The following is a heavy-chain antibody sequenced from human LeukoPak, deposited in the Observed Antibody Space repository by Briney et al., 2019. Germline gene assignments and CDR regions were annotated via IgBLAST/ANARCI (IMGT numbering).Heavy chain of an antibody. CDR3: ARDRAIPTTVPSPYYYYYYMDV. CDR1: GFTFSSYG. V-gene: IGHV3-33*01. D-gene: IGHD4-17*01. Sequence: GGPLRLSCAASGFTFSSYGMHWVRQAPGKGLEWVAVIWYDGSNKYYADSVKGRFTISRDNSKNTLYLQMNSLRAEDTAVYYCARDRAIPTTVPSPYYYYYYMDVWGKGTTVTVSS. J-gene: IGHJ6*03. CDR2: IWYDGSNK.